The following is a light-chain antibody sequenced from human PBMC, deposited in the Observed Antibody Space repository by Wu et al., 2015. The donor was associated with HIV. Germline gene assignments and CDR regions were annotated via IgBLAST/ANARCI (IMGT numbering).Light chain of an antibody. J-gene: IGKJ1*01. CDR3: QQYGSSPGT. V-gene: IGKV3-20*01. Sequence: EIVMTQSPATLSLSPGERATLSCRASQSVSNNYLAWYQQKPGQAPRLLIYGASTRATGIPDRFSASGSGTDFTLTISRLEPEDFAVYSCQQYGSSPGTFGQGTKVEIK. CDR2: GAS. CDR1: QSVSNNY.